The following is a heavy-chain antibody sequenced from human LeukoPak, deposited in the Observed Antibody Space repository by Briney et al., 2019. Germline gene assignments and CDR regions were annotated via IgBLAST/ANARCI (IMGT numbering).Heavy chain of an antibody. V-gene: IGHV1-69*13. CDR3: ARDPAIVVVPAATYYYYGMDV. Sequence: GASVKVSCKASGGTFSSYAISWVRQAPGQGLEWMGGIIPIFGTANYAQKFQGRVTITADESTSTAYMELSSLRSEDTAVYYCARDPAIVVVPAATYYYYGMDVWGKGTTVTVSS. CDR1: GGTFSSYA. CDR2: IIPIFGTA. D-gene: IGHD2-2*01. J-gene: IGHJ6*04.